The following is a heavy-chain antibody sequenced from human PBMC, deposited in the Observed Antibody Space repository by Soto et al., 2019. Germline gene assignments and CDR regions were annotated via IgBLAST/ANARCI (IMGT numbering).Heavy chain of an antibody. CDR3: AREVPYQLPYN. D-gene: IGHD2-2*02. J-gene: IGHJ4*02. CDR1: GGSISSSSYY. V-gene: IGHV4-39*02. Sequence: PSETLSLTCTVSGGSISSSSYYWGWIRQPPGKGLEWIGSIYYSGSTYYNPSLKSRFTISRDNAKNSLYLQMNSLRAEDTAVYYCAREVPYQLPYNWGQGTLVTVSS. CDR2: IYYSGST.